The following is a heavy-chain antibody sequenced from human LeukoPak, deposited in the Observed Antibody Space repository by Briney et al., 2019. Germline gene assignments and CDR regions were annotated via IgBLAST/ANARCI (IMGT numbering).Heavy chain of an antibody. V-gene: IGHV3-30-3*01. CDR1: GFTFSSFA. J-gene: IGHJ4*02. D-gene: IGHD5-18*01. Sequence: GGSLRLSRAASGFTFSSFAMHWVRQAPGKGLEWVATISYDRTNKYYADSVKGRFTISRDNSENTLYLQMNSLKIEDTAVYYCARDGGAWIQLWLSFDFWGQGTLVTVSS. CDR2: ISYDRTNK. CDR3: ARDGGAWIQLWLSFDF.